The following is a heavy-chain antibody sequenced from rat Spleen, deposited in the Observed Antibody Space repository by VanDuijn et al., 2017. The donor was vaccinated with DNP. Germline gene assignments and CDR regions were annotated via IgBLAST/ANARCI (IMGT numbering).Heavy chain of an antibody. CDR2: VSSGGSKT. Sequence: VQLKESGPGLVQPSQTLSLTCTVSGFSLTSYGVSWVRQPPGKGLGWVATVSSGGSKTYYPDSVKGRFTISRDKAKSSLYLQMSSLKAEDTATYYFTRQLYVNYFDYWGQGVMVTVSS. D-gene: IGHD1-11*01. V-gene: IGHV5-29*01. CDR3: TRQLYVNYFDY. J-gene: IGHJ2*01. CDR1: GFSLTSYG.